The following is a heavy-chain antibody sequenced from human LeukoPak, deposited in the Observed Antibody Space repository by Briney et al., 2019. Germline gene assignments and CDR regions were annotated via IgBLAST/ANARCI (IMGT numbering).Heavy chain of an antibody. Sequence: GGSLRLSCAASGFTFSSYWMSWVRQAPGKGLEWVANIKQDGSEKYYVDSVKGRFTISRDNAKNPLYLQMNSLRAEDTAVYYCARETSDGTPSYGDYVDYWGQGTLVTVSS. CDR2: IKQDGSEK. D-gene: IGHD4-17*01. J-gene: IGHJ4*02. V-gene: IGHV3-7*01. CDR3: ARETSDGTPSYGDYVDY. CDR1: GFTFSSYW.